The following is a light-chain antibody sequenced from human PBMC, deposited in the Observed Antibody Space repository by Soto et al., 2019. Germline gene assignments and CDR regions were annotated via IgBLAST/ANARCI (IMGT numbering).Light chain of an antibody. Sequence: EVVLTQSAGTLSLSPGERATLSCRASQSVSSSYLVWYQQKPGQAPRLLIYGASNRATGIPDRFSGSGSGTDFTLTISRLEPEDFAVYYCQQYASPPYTFGQGTKLEIK. J-gene: IGKJ2*01. CDR3: QQYASPPYT. CDR1: QSVSSSY. V-gene: IGKV3-20*01. CDR2: GAS.